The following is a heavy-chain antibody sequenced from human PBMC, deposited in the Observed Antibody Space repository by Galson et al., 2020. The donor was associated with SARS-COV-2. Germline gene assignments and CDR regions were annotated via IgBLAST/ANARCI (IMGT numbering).Heavy chain of an antibody. V-gene: IGHV3-66*01. D-gene: IGHD3-3*01. J-gene: IGHJ6*02. Sequence: GGSLRLSCAASGFTVSSNYMSWVRQAPGKGLEWVSVIYSGGSTYYADSVKGRFTISRDNSKNTLYLQMNSLRAEDTAVYYCARASTTHDFWGGYYSYGMDVGSQATTVSVSS. CDR1: GFTVSSNY. CDR2: IYSGGST. CDR3: ARASTTHDFWGGYYSYGMDV.